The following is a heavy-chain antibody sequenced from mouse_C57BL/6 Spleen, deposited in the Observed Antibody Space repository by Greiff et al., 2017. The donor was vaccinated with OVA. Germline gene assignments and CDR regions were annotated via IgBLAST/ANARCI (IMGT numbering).Heavy chain of an antibody. CDR1: GYTFTSYW. J-gene: IGHJ3*01. Sequence: QVQLQQPGAELVKPGASVKLSCKASGYTFTSYWMQWVKQRPGQGLEWIGEIDPSDSYTNYNQKFKGKATLTVDTSSSTAYMQLSSLTSEDSAVYYCARRRPGCAYWGQGTLVTVSA. V-gene: IGHV1-50*01. CDR2: IDPSDSYT. CDR3: ARRRPGCAY.